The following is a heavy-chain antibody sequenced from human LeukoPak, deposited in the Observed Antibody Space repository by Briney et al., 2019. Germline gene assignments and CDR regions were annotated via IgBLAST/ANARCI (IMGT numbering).Heavy chain of an antibody. J-gene: IGHJ4*02. Sequence: GESLKISCKGFGYSFTNYWIGWVRQMPEKGLEWMGIIYPGDFDTRYSPSFQGQVTISADKSISTAYLQWSSLKASDTAIYYRARLVCSSTSCYSGFDCWGQGTLVTVSS. CDR1: GYSFTNYW. CDR3: ARLVCSSTSCYSGFDC. D-gene: IGHD2-2*01. V-gene: IGHV5-51*01. CDR2: IYPGDFDT.